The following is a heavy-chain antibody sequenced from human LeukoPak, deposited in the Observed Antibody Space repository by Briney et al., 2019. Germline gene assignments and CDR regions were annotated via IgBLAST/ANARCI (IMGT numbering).Heavy chain of an antibody. V-gene: IGHV1-18*01. J-gene: IGHJ5*02. Sequence: GASVKVSCKASGYTFTSYGISWVRQAPGQGLEWMGWISAYNGNTNYAQKLQGRVTMTTDTSTGTAYMELRSLRSDDTAVYYCARSERSIAAAGTSGARSPNWFDPWGQGTLATVSS. CDR2: ISAYNGNT. D-gene: IGHD6-13*01. CDR1: GYTFTSYG. CDR3: ARSERSIAAAGTSGARSPNWFDP.